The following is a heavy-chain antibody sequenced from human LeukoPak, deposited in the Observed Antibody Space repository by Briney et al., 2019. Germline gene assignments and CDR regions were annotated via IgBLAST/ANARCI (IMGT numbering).Heavy chain of an antibody. D-gene: IGHD3-22*01. CDR1: GFTFSSYA. Sequence: GGSLRLSCAASGFTFSSYAMSWVRQAPGKGLEWVSAISGSGGSTYYADSVKGRFTISRDNSKNTLYLQMNSLRAEDTAVYYCATNHPAYDSSGSSLDYWGQGTLVTVSS. CDR2: ISGSGGST. V-gene: IGHV3-23*01. CDR3: ATNHPAYDSSGSSLDY. J-gene: IGHJ4*02.